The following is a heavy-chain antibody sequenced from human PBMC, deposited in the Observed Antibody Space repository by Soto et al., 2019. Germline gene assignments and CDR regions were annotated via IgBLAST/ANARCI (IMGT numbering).Heavy chain of an antibody. CDR2: INHSGST. J-gene: IGHJ5*02. Sequence: SETLSLTCAVYGGSFSGYYWSWIRQPPGKGLEWIGEINHSGSTNYNPSLKSRVTISVDTSKNQFSLKLSSVTAADTAVYYCARGRGDGCSGGSCYPYNWFDPWGQGTLVTVSS. D-gene: IGHD2-15*01. CDR3: ARGRGDGCSGGSCYPYNWFDP. V-gene: IGHV4-34*01. CDR1: GGSFSGYY.